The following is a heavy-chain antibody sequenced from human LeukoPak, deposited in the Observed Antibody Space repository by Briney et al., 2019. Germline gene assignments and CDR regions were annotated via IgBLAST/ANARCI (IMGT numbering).Heavy chain of an antibody. J-gene: IGHJ4*02. CDR1: GGSISSGYY. Sequence: SETLSLTCTVSGGSISSGYYWGWIRQPPGKGLEWIGSIYHSGSTYYNPSLKSRVTISVDTSKNQFSLKLSSVTAADTAVYYCARKRGRVGATDYWGQGTLVTVSS. CDR3: ARKRGRVGATDY. V-gene: IGHV4-38-2*02. CDR2: IYHSGST. D-gene: IGHD1-26*01.